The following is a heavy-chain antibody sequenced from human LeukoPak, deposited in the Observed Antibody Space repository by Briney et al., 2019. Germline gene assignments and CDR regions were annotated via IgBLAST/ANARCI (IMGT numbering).Heavy chain of an antibody. J-gene: IGHJ4*02. CDR2: INHSGST. D-gene: IGHD1-26*01. V-gene: IGHV4-34*01. CDR3: ASIFSGGY. Sequence: SETLSLTCAVYGGSLSGYYWSWIRQPPGKGLEWIGEINHSGSTNYNPSLKSRVTISVDTSKNQFSLKLSSVTAADTAVYYCASIFSGGYWGQGTLVTVSS. CDR1: GGSLSGYY.